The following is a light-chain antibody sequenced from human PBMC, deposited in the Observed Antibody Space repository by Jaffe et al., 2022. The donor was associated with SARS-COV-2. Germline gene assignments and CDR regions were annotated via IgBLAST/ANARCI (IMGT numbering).Light chain of an antibody. Sequence: DIQMTQSPSSVSASVGDRVAITCRASQGISSYLAWYQQKPGKAPKLLIYAASGLQSGVPSRFSGSGSGTDFTLTINSLQPEDFATYFCQQANIFPLTFGGGTKVEIK. CDR1: QGISSY. J-gene: IGKJ4*01. CDR2: AAS. V-gene: IGKV1-12*01. CDR3: QQANIFPLT.